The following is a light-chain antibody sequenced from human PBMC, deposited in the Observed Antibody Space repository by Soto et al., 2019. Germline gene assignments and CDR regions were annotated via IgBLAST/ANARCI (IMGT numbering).Light chain of an antibody. CDR3: ISYTTTGTLWV. J-gene: IGLJ3*02. V-gene: IGLV2-14*01. Sequence: QSALTQPASVSGSPGQSITISCTGTSSDVGAHNFVSWYQQHPGKAPKLMISTVNSRPSGVSNRFSGSKSGNTASLTISGLQAEDEADYYCISYTTTGTLWVFGGGTKLTVL. CDR1: SSDVGAHNF. CDR2: TVN.